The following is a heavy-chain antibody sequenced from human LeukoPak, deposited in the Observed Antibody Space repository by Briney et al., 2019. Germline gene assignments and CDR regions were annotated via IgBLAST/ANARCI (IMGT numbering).Heavy chain of an antibody. J-gene: IGHJ6*03. CDR1: GGSISSSSYY. D-gene: IGHD6-6*01. CDR2: IYYSGST. Sequence: SETLSLTCTVSGGSISSSSYYWGWIRQPPGKGLEWIGSIYYSGSTYYNPSLKSRVTISVDTSKNQFPLKLSSVTAADTAVYYCARSKQLGFGYYYYYYMDVWGKGTTVTVSS. CDR3: ARSKQLGFGYYYYYYMDV. V-gene: IGHV4-39*06.